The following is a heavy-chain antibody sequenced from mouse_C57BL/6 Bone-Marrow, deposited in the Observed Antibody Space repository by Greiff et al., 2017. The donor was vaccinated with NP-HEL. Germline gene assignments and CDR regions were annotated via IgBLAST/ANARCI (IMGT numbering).Heavy chain of an antibody. CDR1: GYTFTDYY. V-gene: IGHV1-76*01. CDR2: IYPGSGNT. J-gene: IGHJ3*01. CDR3: ARNELAYDSNPGGFAY. Sequence: VQLQQSGAELVRPGASVKLSCKASGYTFTDYYINWVKQRPGQGLEWIARIYPGSGNTYYNEKFKGKATLTAEKSSSTAYMQLSSLTSEDSAEYFRARNELAYDSNPGGFAYWGQGTLVAVSA. D-gene: IGHD2-5*01.